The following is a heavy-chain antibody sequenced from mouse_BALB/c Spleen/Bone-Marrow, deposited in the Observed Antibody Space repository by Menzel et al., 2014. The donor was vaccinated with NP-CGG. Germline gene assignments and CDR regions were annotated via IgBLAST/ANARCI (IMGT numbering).Heavy chain of an antibody. CDR2: IRNKSNGYTT. V-gene: IGHV7-3*02. Sequence: EVQLVESGGGLVQPGGSLGLSCATSGFTFTDYYMSWVRQLPGKALEWLGSIRNKSNGYTTEYSASVKGRFTISRDNSQNICYLQMNTLRAEDSATYNCARYYFVNIYTMGYRGLGTPGPGSS. CDR3: ARYYFVNIYTMGY. CDR1: GFTFTDYY. J-gene: IGHJ4*01.